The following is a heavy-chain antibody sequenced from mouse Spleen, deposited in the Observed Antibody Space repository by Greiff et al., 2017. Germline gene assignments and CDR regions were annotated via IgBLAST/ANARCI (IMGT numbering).Heavy chain of an antibody. CDR3: ARPLLGLWYFDV. Sequence: QVQLQQPGTELVKPGASVKLSCKASGYTFTSYWMHWVKQRPGQGLEWIGNINPSNGGTNYNEKFKSKATLTVDKSSSTAYMQLSSLTYEDSAVYYCARPLLGLWYFDVWGTGTTVTVSS. D-gene: IGHD4-1*01. CDR1: GYTFTSYW. CDR2: INPSNGGT. J-gene: IGHJ1*03. V-gene: IGHV1-53*01.